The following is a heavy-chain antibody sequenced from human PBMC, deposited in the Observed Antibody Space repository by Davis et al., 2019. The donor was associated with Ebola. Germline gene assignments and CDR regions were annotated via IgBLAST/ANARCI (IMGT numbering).Heavy chain of an antibody. CDR1: GFTFSSYG. Sequence: GESLKISCAASGFTFSSYGMHWVRQAPGKGLEWVAFIRYDGSNKYYADSVKGRFTISRDNSKNTLYLQMNSLRAEDTAVYYCAKVPGSGDDYWGQGTLVTVSS. D-gene: IGHD1-26*01. V-gene: IGHV3-30*02. CDR3: AKVPGSGDDY. J-gene: IGHJ4*02. CDR2: IRYDGSNK.